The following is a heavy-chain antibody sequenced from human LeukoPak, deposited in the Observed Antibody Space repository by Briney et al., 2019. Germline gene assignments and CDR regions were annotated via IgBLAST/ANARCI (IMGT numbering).Heavy chain of an antibody. D-gene: IGHD1-26*01. CDR3: ARVRTPLVGALDAFDI. J-gene: IGHJ3*02. CDR1: GYTFTSYG. V-gene: IGHV1-2*02. CDR2: INPNSGGT. Sequence: ASVKVSCKASGYTFTSYGISWVRQAPGQGLEWMGWINPNSGGTNYAQKFQGRVTMTRDTSISTAYMELSRLRSDDTAVYYCARVRTPLVGALDAFDIWGQGTMVTVSS.